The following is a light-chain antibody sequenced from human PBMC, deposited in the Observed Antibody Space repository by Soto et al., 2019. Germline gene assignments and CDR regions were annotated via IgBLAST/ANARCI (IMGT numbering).Light chain of an antibody. Sequence: EIVMTQSPATLSVAPGESVTFSCRASQGVSRKLAWYQHKPGQAPRLLISGASTGATGIPARFSGSGSGTEFTLTISSLQSEDCAVYYCQQYYTWPRTFGGGTKVEIK. CDR1: QGVSRK. CDR3: QQYYTWPRT. J-gene: IGKJ4*01. V-gene: IGKV3-15*01. CDR2: GAS.